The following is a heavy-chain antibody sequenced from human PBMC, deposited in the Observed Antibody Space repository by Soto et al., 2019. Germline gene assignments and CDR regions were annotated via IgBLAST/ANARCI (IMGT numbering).Heavy chain of an antibody. V-gene: IGHV3-66*01. CDR2: IYTGGST. CDR1: GFTVSNNY. J-gene: IGHJ6*02. CDR3: ASSRRGYCISSACYGVNGLDV. D-gene: IGHD2-2*01. Sequence: GSLRLSCAASGFTVSNNYINWVRQAPGKGLEWVSVIYTGGSTDYADSVKGRFTISRDNSKNTLYLQMNSLRAEDTAVYYCASSRRGYCISSACYGVNGLDVWGQGTTVTVSS.